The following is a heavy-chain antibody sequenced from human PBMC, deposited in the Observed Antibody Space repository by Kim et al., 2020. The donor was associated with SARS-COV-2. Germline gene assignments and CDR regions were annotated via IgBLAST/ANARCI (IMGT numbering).Heavy chain of an antibody. J-gene: IGHJ4*02. V-gene: IGHV1-46*01. CDR3: ARVGGTYAQSFHY. D-gene: IGHD3-16*01. Sequence: EEKFQGRVTMTRGTSTSTVYMDLTSLRSEDTAVYYCARVGGTYAQSFHYWGQGTLVTVSS.